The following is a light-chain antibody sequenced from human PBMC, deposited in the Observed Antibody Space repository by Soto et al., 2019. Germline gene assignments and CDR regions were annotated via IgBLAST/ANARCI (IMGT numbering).Light chain of an antibody. V-gene: IGLV2-14*01. CDR2: EVA. CDR1: SSDIGFYNY. CDR3: NSYGGTNNYVV. J-gene: IGLJ2*01. Sequence: QSVLTQPASVSGSPGQSITISCTGTSSDIGFYNYVSWYQQHPGEAPKLIIYEVAKRPSGVSSRFSGSKSGNTASLTISGLQAEDEADYFCNSYGGTNNYVVFGGGTQLTVL.